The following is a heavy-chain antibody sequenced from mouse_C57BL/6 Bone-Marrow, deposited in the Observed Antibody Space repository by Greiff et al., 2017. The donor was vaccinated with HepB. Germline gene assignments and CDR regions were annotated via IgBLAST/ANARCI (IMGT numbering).Heavy chain of an antibody. J-gene: IGHJ2*01. CDR1: GFTFSDYY. D-gene: IGHD1-1*01. Sequence: EVKLVESEGGLVQPGSSMKLSCTASGFTFSDYYMAWVRQVPEKGLEWVANINYDGSSTYYLDSLKSRFIISRDNAKNILYLQMSSLKSEDTATYYCARGGKRYPLDYWGQGTTLTVSS. V-gene: IGHV5-16*01. CDR2: INYDGSST. CDR3: ARGGKRYPLDY.